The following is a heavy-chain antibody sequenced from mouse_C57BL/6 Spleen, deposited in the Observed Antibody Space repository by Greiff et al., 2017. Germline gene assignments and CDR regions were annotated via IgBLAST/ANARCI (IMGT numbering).Heavy chain of an antibody. D-gene: IGHD1-1*01. CDR2: IYGREGST. CDR3: ARWDYGSSD. V-gene: IGHV1-85*01. J-gene: IGHJ2*01. Sequence: QVQLKQSGPELVKPGAPVKLSCKASGYTFTSHDINWVKQRPGQGRGWIGWIYGREGSTKYNEKFKGKATLTVDKSSSTAYMELHSLTSEDSAVYFCARWDYGSSDWGQGTTLTVSS. CDR1: GYTFTSHD.